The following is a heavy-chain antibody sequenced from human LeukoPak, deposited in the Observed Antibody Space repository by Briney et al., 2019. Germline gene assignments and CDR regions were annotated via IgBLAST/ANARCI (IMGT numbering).Heavy chain of an antibody. CDR1: GDSSSRFY. D-gene: IGHD3-10*01. CDR2: IYNSGST. J-gene: IGHJ4*02. CDR3: ARVRGLGLFDY. Sequence: KPSETLSLTCTVSGDSSSRFYWSWIRQPPGKGLEWIGNIYNSGSTNDSPSLKSRVTMSVDTSKNQFSLNLRSVTTADTAVYYCARVRGLGLFDYWGQGILVTVSS. V-gene: IGHV4-59*01.